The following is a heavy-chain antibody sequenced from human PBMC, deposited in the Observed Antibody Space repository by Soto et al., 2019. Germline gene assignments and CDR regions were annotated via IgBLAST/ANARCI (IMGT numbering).Heavy chain of an antibody. CDR3: ANVGSGWYWYFDL. J-gene: IGHJ2*01. Sequence: EVQLLESGGGLVQPGGSLRLSCAASGFSFSSYAMSWVRQAPGKGLEWVSTIIGTGGSTYYADSVKGRFTISRDNSKNTLFLQMNSLRAEDTAVYFCANVGSGWYWYFDLWGRGTLVTVSS. V-gene: IGHV3-23*01. D-gene: IGHD6-19*01. CDR1: GFSFSSYA. CDR2: IIGTGGST.